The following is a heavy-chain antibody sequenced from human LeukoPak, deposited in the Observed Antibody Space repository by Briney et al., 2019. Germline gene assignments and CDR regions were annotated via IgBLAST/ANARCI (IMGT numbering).Heavy chain of an antibody. CDR1: GYSISSGYY. Sequence: PSETLSLTCTVSGYSISSGYYWGWIRQPPGKGLEWIGEINHSGSTNYNPSLKSRVTISVDTSKNQFSLKLSSVTAADTAVYYCARVGYSGIAAAGQIDYWGQGTLVTVSS. CDR2: INHSGST. CDR3: ARVGYSGIAAAGQIDY. V-gene: IGHV4-38-2*02. J-gene: IGHJ4*02. D-gene: IGHD6-13*01.